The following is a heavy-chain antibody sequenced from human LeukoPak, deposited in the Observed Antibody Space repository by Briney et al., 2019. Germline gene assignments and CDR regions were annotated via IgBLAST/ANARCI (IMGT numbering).Heavy chain of an antibody. CDR2: IYYSGNT. D-gene: IGHD1-26*01. CDR1: GGSISSYY. CDR3: ARHSGTYYDFDY. J-gene: IGHJ4*02. V-gene: IGHV4-59*08. Sequence: SETLSLTCTVSGGSISSYYWSWIRQPPGKGLEWIGYIYYSGNTNYNPSLKSRVTISADTSKNQFSLKLTSVTAADAAVYYCARHSGTYYDFDYWGQGTLVTVSS.